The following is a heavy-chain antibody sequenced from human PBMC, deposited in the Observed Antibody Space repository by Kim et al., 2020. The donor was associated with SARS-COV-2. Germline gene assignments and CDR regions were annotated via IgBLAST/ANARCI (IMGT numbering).Heavy chain of an antibody. J-gene: IGHJ3*02. CDR1: GYSFTSYW. Sequence: GESLKISCKGSGYSFTSYWIGWVRQMPGKGLEWMGIIYPGDSDTRYSPSFPGQVTIPADKSINTAYLQWSSLKASDTAMYYCAVTSYGYNIDAFDIWGQGTMVTVSS. V-gene: IGHV5-51*01. D-gene: IGHD3-16*01. CDR3: AVTSYGYNIDAFDI. CDR2: IYPGDSDT.